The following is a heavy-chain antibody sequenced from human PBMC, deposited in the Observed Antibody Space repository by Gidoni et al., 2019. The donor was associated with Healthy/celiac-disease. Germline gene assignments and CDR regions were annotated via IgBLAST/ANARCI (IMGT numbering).Heavy chain of an antibody. V-gene: IGHV4-34*01. CDR3: ARGGGVEGVALLSNPNWFDP. CDR2: INHSGST. D-gene: IGHD3-16*01. CDR1: GGSFSGSY. J-gene: IGHJ5*02. Sequence: QVQLQQWGAGLLKPSETLSLTCAVYGGSFSGSYWSWIRQPPGKGLEWIGEINHSGSTNYNPSLKSRVTISVDTSKNQFSLKLSSVTAADTAVYYCARGGGVEGVALLSNPNWFDPWGQGTLVTVSS.